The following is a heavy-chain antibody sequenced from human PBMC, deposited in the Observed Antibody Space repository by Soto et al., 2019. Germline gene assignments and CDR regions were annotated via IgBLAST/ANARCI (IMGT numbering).Heavy chain of an antibody. D-gene: IGHD3-10*01. CDR2: IWYDGSNK. J-gene: IGHJ6*03. CDR3: ASDPNYGSPDDYYDYMVV. V-gene: IGHV3-33*01. CDR1: GFTFSSYG. Sequence: QVQLVESGGGVVQPGRSLRLSCAASGFTFSSYGMHWVRQAPGKGLEWVAAIWYDGSNKYYADSVKGRFTISRDNSKNKMYLKMNSVRAEDTAVYYCASDPNYGSPDDYYDYMVVWGKGTTVTVSS.